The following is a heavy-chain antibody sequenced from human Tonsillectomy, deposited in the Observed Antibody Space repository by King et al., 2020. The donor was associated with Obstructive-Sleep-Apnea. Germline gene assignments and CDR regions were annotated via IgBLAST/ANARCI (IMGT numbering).Heavy chain of an antibody. V-gene: IGHV3-23*04. CDR1: GFTFSSYA. J-gene: IGHJ3*01. D-gene: IGHD2-2*01. CDR3: AKXXXYGXXXXDAXDX. Sequence: VQLVESGGGLVQPGGSLRLSCAASGFTFSSYAMTWVRQAPGKGLEWVSAISGSGGNTYYTDSVKGRFTISRDNSKNTLYLQMNSLRADDTAVYYCAKXXXYGXXXXDAXDXXXQGXXVXV. CDR2: ISGSGGNT.